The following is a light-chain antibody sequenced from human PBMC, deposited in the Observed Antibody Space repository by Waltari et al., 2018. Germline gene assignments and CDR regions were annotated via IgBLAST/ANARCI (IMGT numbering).Light chain of an antibody. V-gene: IGKV4-1*01. CDR3: QQYYSTLT. Sequence: DIVMTQSPDSLAVSLGERATINCKSSQSVLYSSNNKNYLAWYQQKPGQPPKLLIYWASTRESGVPDRFSGSGSGTDFTLTISSLQXEDVAVYYCQQYYSTLTFGQGTKVEIK. CDR2: WAS. CDR1: QSVLYSSNNKNY. J-gene: IGKJ1*01.